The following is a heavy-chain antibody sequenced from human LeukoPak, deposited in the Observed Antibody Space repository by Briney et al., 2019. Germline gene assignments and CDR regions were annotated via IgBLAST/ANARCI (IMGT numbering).Heavy chain of an antibody. J-gene: IGHJ5*02. D-gene: IGHD3-22*01. Sequence: ASVKVSCKASGGTFSSYAISWVRQAPGQGLEWMGGIIPIFGTANYAQKFQGRVTITADESTSTAYMELSSLRSEDTAVYYCARSRDSSGYYSTLTDGDNWFDPWGQGTLVTVSS. V-gene: IGHV1-69*13. CDR2: IIPIFGTA. CDR1: GGTFSSYA. CDR3: ARSRDSSGYYSTLTDGDNWFDP.